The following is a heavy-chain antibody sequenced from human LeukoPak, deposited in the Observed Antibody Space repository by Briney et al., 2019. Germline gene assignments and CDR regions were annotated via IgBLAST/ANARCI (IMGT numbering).Heavy chain of an antibody. CDR3: ARILYYYYGMDV. CDR1: GLTVSSNY. Sequence: GGSLRLSCAASGLTVSSNYMNWVRQAPGKGLEWVSALYIGGDTYYADSVKGRFTISRDNSKNTLYLQMNSLRAEDTAVYYCARILYYYYGMDVWGQGTTVTVSS. CDR2: LYIGGDT. J-gene: IGHJ6*02. V-gene: IGHV3-53*01.